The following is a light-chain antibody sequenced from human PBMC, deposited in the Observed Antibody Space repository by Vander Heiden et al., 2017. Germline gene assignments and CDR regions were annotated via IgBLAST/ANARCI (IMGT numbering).Light chain of an antibody. CDR3: SSYSASSARV. Sequence: YALNHPAPVSGSPGQSITVSCTGTSSDVGGCDCVTWYQHHPGKAPKLIIYDVSHRPSGVSSRFSGSKSGNTASLSISGLQAEDEADDYCSSYSASSARVFGTGTKVTVL. J-gene: IGLJ1*01. V-gene: IGLV2-14*03. CDR2: DVS. CDR1: SSDVGGCDC.